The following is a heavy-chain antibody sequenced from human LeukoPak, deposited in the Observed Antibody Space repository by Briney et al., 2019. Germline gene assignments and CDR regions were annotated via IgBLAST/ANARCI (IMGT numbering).Heavy chain of an antibody. CDR2: INHSGST. V-gene: IGHV4-34*01. J-gene: IGHJ4*02. D-gene: IGHD3-22*01. CDR1: GGSFSGYY. CDR3: ARGSSRYYYDSSGHSY. Sequence: SETLSLTCAVYGGSFSGYYWSWIRQPPGKGLEWIGEINHSGSTNYNPSLKSRVTISVDTSKNQFSLKLSSVTAADMAVYYCARGSSRYYYDSSGHSYWGQGTLVTVSS.